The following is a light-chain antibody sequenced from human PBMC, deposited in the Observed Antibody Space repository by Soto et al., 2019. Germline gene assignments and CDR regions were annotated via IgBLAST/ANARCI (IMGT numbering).Light chain of an antibody. CDR2: GNS. Sequence: QSVLTQPPSVSGAPGQRVTISCTGSSSNIGAGYDVHWYQQLPGTAPKLLIYGNSNRPSGVPDRFSGSKSGTSASLAITGLQPVDEADYYCQSYDSSLSGSVLGTGTKLTVL. CDR3: QSYDSSLSGSV. CDR1: SSNIGAGYD. V-gene: IGLV1-40*01. J-gene: IGLJ1*01.